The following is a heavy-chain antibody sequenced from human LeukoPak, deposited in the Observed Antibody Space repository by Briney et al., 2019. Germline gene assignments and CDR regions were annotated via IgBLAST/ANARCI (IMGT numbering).Heavy chain of an antibody. CDR1: GGSITKNNW. V-gene: IGHV4-4*02. D-gene: IGHD2-2*01. CDR2: VLHSGST. CDR3: ARQGRIVVPAAIGN. Sequence: SETLSLTCGVSGGSITKNNWWSWVRQSPGKGLEWIGEVLHSGSTNYNPSLKSRVIISIDKSENQFSLKLTSVTAADTAIYYCARQGRIVVPAAIGNWGQGTLVTVSS. J-gene: IGHJ4*02.